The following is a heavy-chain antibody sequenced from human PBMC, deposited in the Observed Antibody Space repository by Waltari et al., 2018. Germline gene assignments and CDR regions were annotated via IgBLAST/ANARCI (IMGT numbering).Heavy chain of an antibody. CDR1: GFTFSSYE. CDR2: ISSSGSTI. J-gene: IGHJ3*01. V-gene: IGHV3-48*03. CDR3: AGDDPRWYPDAFDF. Sequence: EVQLVESGGGLVQPGGSLRLSCAASGFTFSSYERNWVRQAPGKGLGWVSDISSSGSTIYYADSGRGRFTISRDSSAKTVYLRRDSLRPDDTALYFCAGDDPRWYPDAFDFWGQGTVVTVSS. D-gene: IGHD2-15*01.